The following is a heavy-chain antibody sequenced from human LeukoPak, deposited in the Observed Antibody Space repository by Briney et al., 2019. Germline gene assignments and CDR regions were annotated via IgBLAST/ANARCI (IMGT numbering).Heavy chain of an antibody. V-gene: IGHV1-69*13. CDR2: IIPILGTA. D-gene: IGHD3-22*01. CDR1: GGTFSSYA. Sequence: SVKVSCKASGGTFSSYAISWVRQAPGQGLEWMGGIIPILGTANYAQKFQGRATITADESTSTAYMELSSLRSEDTAVYYCATPNNYYGSSGYYSFDYWGRGTLVTVSS. CDR3: ATPNNYYGSSGYYSFDY. J-gene: IGHJ4*02.